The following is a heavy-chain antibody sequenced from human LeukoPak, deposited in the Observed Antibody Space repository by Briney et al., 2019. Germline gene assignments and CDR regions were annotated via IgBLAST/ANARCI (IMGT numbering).Heavy chain of an antibody. CDR3: ARGAALTGYYSGYYFDY. CDR1: GGSFSGYY. D-gene: IGHD3-9*01. V-gene: IGHV4-34*01. Sequence: SETLSLTCAVYGGSFSGYYWSWIRQPPGKGLEWIGEINHSGSTNYNPSLKSRVTISVDTSKNQFSLKLSSVTAADAAVYYCARGAALTGYYSGYYFDYWGQGTLVTVSS. J-gene: IGHJ4*02. CDR2: INHSGST.